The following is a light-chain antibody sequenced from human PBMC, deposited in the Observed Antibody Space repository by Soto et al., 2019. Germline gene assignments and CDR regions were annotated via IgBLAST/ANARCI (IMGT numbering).Light chain of an antibody. J-gene: IGKJ5*01. V-gene: IGKV3-20*01. CDR2: GPS. Sequence: EIVLTQSPGTLSLSPGERATLSCRASQSVSSSYLAWYQQKPGQAPRLLIYGPSRRATGIPDRFSGSGSGTDFPLTISRLEPEDFAVYYCQQYGSSPPITFGQGTRLEIK. CDR1: QSVSSSY. CDR3: QQYGSSPPIT.